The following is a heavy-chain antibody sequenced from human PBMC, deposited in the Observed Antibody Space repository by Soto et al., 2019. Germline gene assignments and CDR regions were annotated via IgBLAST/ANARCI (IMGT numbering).Heavy chain of an antibody. CDR2: IYYSGST. CDR1: GGSIISGGYY. J-gene: IGHJ6*02. Sequence: QVQLQESGPGLVKPSQTLSLTCTVSGGSIISGGYYWSWIRQHPGKGLEWIGYIYYSGSTYYNPSLKSRVTISVDKSKNQFSLKLSSVTAADTAVYYCARDKEDCSSTSCYGYYYYGMDVWGQGTTVTVSS. CDR3: ARDKEDCSSTSCYGYYYYGMDV. D-gene: IGHD2-2*01. V-gene: IGHV4-31*03.